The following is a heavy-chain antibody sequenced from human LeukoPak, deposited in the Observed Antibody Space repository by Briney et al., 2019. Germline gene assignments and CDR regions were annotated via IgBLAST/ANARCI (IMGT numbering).Heavy chain of an antibody. Sequence: SETLSLTCTVSGGSVSSGSYYWIWIRQPPGKGLEWIVYIYYSGSTNYNPSLKSRVTISVDTSKNQFSLKLSSVTAADTAVYYCARGRDPGRYCSSTSCYAGFFYWGQGTLVTVSS. D-gene: IGHD2-2*01. CDR1: GGSVSSGSYY. CDR3: ARGRDPGRYCSSTSCYAGFFY. J-gene: IGHJ4*02. V-gene: IGHV4-61*01. CDR2: IYYSGST.